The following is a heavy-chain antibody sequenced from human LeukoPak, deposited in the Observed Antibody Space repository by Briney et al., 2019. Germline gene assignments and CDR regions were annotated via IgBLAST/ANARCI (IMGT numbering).Heavy chain of an antibody. CDR2: INHSGST. J-gene: IGHJ1*01. CDR3: AYSSGYQQQ. Sequence: SETLSLTCAVYGGPFSDYYWSWIRQPPGKGLEWIGEINHSGSTNYNPSLKSRVTISVDTSKNQFSLKLSSVTAADTAVYYCAYSSGYQQQWGQGTLVTVSS. D-gene: IGHD3-22*01. V-gene: IGHV4-34*01. CDR1: GGPFSDYY.